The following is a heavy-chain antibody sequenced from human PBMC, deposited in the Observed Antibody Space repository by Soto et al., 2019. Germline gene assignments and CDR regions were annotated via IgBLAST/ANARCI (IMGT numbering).Heavy chain of an antibody. CDR1: GASLGGFP. V-gene: IGHV4-34*12. J-gene: IGHJ3*02. CDR3: GRSPLGDDYVRHTWGEVGDTFDI. Sequence: PSETMSLTCVTYGASLGGFPWTCLRQAPGKGLGWIGALIHGGSTNYNRSLKSRVSFSLAQSKNQFSLHLMTWTAADTAAYYCGRSPLGDDYVRHTWGEVGDTFDIWGRGTMVTVSS. D-gene: IGHD3-10*02. CDR2: LIHGGST.